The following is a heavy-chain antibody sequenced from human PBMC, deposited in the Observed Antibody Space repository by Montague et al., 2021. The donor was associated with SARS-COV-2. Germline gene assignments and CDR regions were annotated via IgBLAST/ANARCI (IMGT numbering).Heavy chain of an antibody. CDR3: AKDVGLYCSGGSCYSTPTYYFDY. V-gene: IGHV3-33*06. Sequence: SLRLSCAASGFTFSSYGMHWVRQAPGKGLEWVAVIWYDGSNKYYADPVKGRFTISRDNSKNTPYLQMNSLRAEDTAVYYCAKDVGLYCSGGSCYSTPTYYFDYWGQGTLVTVSS. D-gene: IGHD2-15*01. CDR2: IWYDGSNK. CDR1: GFTFSSYG. J-gene: IGHJ4*02.